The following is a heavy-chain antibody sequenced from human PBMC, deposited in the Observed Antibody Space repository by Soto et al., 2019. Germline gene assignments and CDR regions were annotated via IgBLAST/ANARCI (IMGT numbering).Heavy chain of an antibody. CDR3: ARDFLVYGDNLWTEYFQH. CDR2: ISAYNGNT. V-gene: IGHV1-18*01. Sequence: GASVKVSCKASGYTFTSYGISWVRQAPGQGLEWMGWISAYNGNTNYAQKLQGRVTMTTDTSTSTAYMELRSLRSDDTAVYYRARDFLVYGDNLWTEYFQHWGQGTLVTVSS. J-gene: IGHJ1*01. D-gene: IGHD4-17*01. CDR1: GYTFTSYG.